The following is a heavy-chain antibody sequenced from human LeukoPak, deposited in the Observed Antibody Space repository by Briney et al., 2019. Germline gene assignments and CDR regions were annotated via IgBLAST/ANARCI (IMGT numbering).Heavy chain of an antibody. J-gene: IGHJ3*02. V-gene: IGHV3-23*01. Sequence: GGSLRLSCAASGFTFSSYAMSWVRQAPGKGLEWVSAISGSGGSTYYADSVKGRFTISRDNSKNTLYLQMNSLRAEDTAVYYCAKDEGYGSGSYYSHDAFDIWGQGTMSPSLQ. CDR1: GFTFSSYA. CDR2: ISGSGGST. D-gene: IGHD3-10*01. CDR3: AKDEGYGSGSYYSHDAFDI.